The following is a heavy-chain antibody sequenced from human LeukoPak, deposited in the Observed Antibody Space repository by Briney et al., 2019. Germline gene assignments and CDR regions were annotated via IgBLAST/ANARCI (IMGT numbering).Heavy chain of an antibody. CDR3: ASQSTPVLPFDI. Sequence: GGSLRLSCAACGFTVSSNFMSWVRQAPGKGLEWVSVIYSGGTTYYADSVKGRFTISRDNSKNTLYLQMNSLRAEDTAVYYCASQSTPVLPFDIWGQGTMVTVSS. V-gene: IGHV3-66*04. CDR2: IYSGGTT. CDR1: GFTVSSNF. J-gene: IGHJ3*02.